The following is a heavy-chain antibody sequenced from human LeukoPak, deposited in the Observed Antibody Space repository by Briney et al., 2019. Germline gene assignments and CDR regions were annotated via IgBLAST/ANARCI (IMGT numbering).Heavy chain of an antibody. J-gene: IGHJ5*02. CDR1: GYTFTRYY. CDR2: INPSGGRT. Sequence: GASVKVSCKASGYTFTRYYMNWARQAPGQGLEWMGTINPSGGRTSYAQRFQGRVTMTRDTSTSTVYMELSSLRSEDTAVYYCARDLLDYNGSDSYYTNWFDPWGQGTLVTVSS. CDR3: ARDLLDYNGSDSYYTNWFDP. V-gene: IGHV1-46*01. D-gene: IGHD3-10*01.